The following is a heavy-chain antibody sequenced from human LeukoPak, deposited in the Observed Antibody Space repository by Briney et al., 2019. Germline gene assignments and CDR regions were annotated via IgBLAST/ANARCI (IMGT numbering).Heavy chain of an antibody. CDR2: ISYSGGT. V-gene: IGHV4-59*08. D-gene: IGHD2-8*02. CDR1: GSSISNYY. Sequence: SETLSLTCTVSGSSISNYYWNWIRQPPAKGLEWVGHISYSGGTKYNPSPQSRVTISIDTSKNQFSLNLSSVTAADTAVYYCARRVIMSATGVPDTWLDPWGQGILVTVSS. J-gene: IGHJ5*02. CDR3: ARRVIMSATGVPDTWLDP.